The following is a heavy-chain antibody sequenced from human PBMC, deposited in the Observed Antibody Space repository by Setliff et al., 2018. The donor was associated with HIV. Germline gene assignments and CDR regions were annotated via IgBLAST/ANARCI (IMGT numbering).Heavy chain of an antibody. CDR1: GGSISSGSYY. Sequence: SETLSLTCSVSGGSISSGSYYWNWIRQPPGKGLEWIGSTHYSGSSYYSPSLKSRVTISLDTSKNQFSLKLSSMTAADTAVYYCASSGGLGSYFLYWGQGTLVTVSS. J-gene: IGHJ4*02. CDR2: THYSGSS. V-gene: IGHV4-61*01. D-gene: IGHD3-10*01. CDR3: ASSGGLGSYFLY.